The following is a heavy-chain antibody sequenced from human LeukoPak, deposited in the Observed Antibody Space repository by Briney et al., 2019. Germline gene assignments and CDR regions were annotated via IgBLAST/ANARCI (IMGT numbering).Heavy chain of an antibody. Sequence: ASVRVSCKASGYTFTDYYMHWMRQAPGQGFEWMGWINPNDGDTNYAQKFQGRVTMTRDTSISTAHMEVSRLRSDDTAAYYCARANFLYCSSSTCPFDYWGQGTLVTVSS. J-gene: IGHJ4*02. CDR2: INPNDGDT. D-gene: IGHD2-2*01. V-gene: IGHV1-2*02. CDR3: ARANFLYCSSSTCPFDY. CDR1: GYTFTDYY.